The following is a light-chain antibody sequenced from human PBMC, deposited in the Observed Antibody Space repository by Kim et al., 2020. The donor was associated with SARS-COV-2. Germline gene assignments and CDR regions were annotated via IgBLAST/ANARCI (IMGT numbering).Light chain of an antibody. Sequence: SSELTQDPAVSVALGQTVRITCQGDSLRSYYASWYQQKPGQAPVVVIYGKNNRLSGIPDRFSGSNSGNTASLTITGAQAEDEADYYCNSRDSSTNRLVFGGGPQLTVL. J-gene: IGLJ2*01. V-gene: IGLV3-19*01. CDR1: SLRSYY. CDR2: GKN. CDR3: NSRDSSTNRLV.